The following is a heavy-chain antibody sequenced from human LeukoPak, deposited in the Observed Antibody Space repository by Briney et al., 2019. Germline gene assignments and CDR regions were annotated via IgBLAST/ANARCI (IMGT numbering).Heavy chain of an antibody. D-gene: IGHD4-23*01. Sequence: TGGSLRLSCAASGFTFSSYALSWVRQAPGKGLEWVSITSGSGGTTFYADSVMGRFTISRDHSKSTVYLQMNSLRAEDTAVYYCAKDSDYGGNRPFHYWGQGTLVTVSS. J-gene: IGHJ4*02. V-gene: IGHV3-23*01. CDR2: TSGSGGTT. CDR3: AKDSDYGGNRPFHY. CDR1: GFTFSSYA.